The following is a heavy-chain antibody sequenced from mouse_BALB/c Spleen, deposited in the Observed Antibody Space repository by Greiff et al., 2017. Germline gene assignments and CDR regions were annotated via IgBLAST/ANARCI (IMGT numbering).Heavy chain of an antibody. J-gene: IGHJ2*01. CDR2: INSNGGST. D-gene: IGHD1-1*01. V-gene: IGHV5-6-3*01. CDR1: GFTFSSYG. Sequence: DVKLVESGGGLVQPGGSLKLSCAASGFTFSSYGMSWVRQTPDKRLELVATINSNGGSTYYPDSVKGRFTISRDNAKNTLYLQMSSLKSEDTAMYYCARRITTVGEYYFDYWGQGTTLTVSS. CDR3: ARRITTVGEYYFDY.